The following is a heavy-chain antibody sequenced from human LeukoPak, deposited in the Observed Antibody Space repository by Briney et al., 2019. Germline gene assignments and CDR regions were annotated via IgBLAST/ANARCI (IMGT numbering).Heavy chain of an antibody. CDR1: GGSISSYY. J-gene: IGHJ4*02. CDR2: IHTSGST. D-gene: IGHD3-16*01. Sequence: SETLSLTCTVSGGSISSYYWSWIRQPAGKGLEWIGRIHTSGSTYYNPSLKSRVTISVDTSKNQFSLKLSSVTAADTAVYYCARDSRLITFGGVIFFSDYWGQGTLVTVSS. CDR3: ARDSRLITFGGVIFFSDY. V-gene: IGHV4-4*07.